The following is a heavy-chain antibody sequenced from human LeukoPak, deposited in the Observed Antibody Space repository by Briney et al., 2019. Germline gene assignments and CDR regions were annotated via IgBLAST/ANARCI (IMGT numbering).Heavy chain of an antibody. V-gene: IGHV1-18*01. CDR2: ISAYNGNT. Sequence: ASVKVSCKASGGTFSSYAISWVRQAPGQGLEWMGWISAYNGNTNYAQKLQGRVTRTTDTSTSTAYMELRSLRSDDTAVYYCARDPSIAAARSVSLNWFDPWGQGTLVSVSS. CDR1: GGTFSSYA. J-gene: IGHJ5*02. CDR3: ARDPSIAAARSVSLNWFDP. D-gene: IGHD6-13*01.